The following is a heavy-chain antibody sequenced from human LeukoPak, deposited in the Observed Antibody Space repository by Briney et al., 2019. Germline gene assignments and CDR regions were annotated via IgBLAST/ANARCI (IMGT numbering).Heavy chain of an antibody. J-gene: IGHJ4*02. CDR2: IYSGGST. Sequence: GGSLRLSCAASGFTVSSNYMSWVRQAPGKGLEWVSVIYSGGSTYYADSVKGRFTISRDNSKNTLYLQMNSLRAEDTAVYYCARDPILGYYDSSGYHSAGYWGQGTLVTVSS. V-gene: IGHV3-66*01. D-gene: IGHD3-22*01. CDR3: ARDPILGYYDSSGYHSAGY. CDR1: GFTVSSNY.